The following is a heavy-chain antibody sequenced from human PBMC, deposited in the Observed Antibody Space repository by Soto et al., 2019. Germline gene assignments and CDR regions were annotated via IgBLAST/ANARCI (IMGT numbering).Heavy chain of an antibody. D-gene: IGHD2-15*01. CDR1: CGSISSANNY. CDR2: IHYSGST. Sequence: QVQLQESGPGLVKPSQTLYLTCTVSCGSISSANNYWSWIRQHPGKGLEWIGFIHYSGSTYYNPSLKSRVTISADTSKNQFSLKVSSVTAADTAVYYCARETGCSGGTCYFNNWFDPWCQGTLVTVSS. V-gene: IGHV4-31*03. CDR3: ARETGCSGGTCYFNNWFDP. J-gene: IGHJ5*02.